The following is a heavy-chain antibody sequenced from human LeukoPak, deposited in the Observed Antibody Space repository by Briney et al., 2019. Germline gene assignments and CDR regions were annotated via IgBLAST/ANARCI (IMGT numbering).Heavy chain of an antibody. CDR1: GGSLSSDY. D-gene: IGHD6-19*01. CDR2: IYTSGST. CDR3: ARGHKSIAVAGTNWFDP. Sequence: SETLSLTCTVSGGSLSSDYWSWIRQPAGKGLEWIGRIYTSGSTNYNPSLKSRVTMSVDTSKNQFSLKLSSVTAADTAVYYCARGHKSIAVAGTNWFDPWGQGTLVTVSS. V-gene: IGHV4-4*07. J-gene: IGHJ5*02.